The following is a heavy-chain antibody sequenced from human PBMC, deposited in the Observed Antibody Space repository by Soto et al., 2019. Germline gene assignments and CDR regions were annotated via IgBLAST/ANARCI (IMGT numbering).Heavy chain of an antibody. V-gene: IGHV4-39*01. CDR1: GGSVGSGNYY. J-gene: IGHJ6*02. CDR3: ARQGSGRHPDYYGMDV. Sequence: PSETLSLTCTVSGGSVGSGNYYWSGIRQPPGKGLESIGSIYYSGSTYYNPSLKSRVTISVDTSRNQFSLKMSSVTAADTAVYYCARQGSGRHPDYYGMDVWGQGTTVTVSS. CDR2: IYYSGST. D-gene: IGHD1-26*01.